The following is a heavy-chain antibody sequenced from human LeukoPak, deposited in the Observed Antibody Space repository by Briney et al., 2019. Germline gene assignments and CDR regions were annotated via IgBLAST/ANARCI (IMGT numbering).Heavy chain of an antibody. V-gene: IGHV1-18*01. CDR1: GYTFTSYG. D-gene: IGHD2-2*02. Sequence: GASVKVSCKASGYTFTSYGISWMRQAPGQGLEWMGWISAYNGNTNYAQNLQGRVTMTTDTSTSTAYMELRSLRSDDTAVYYCARGGGYCSSTSCYTGIIRGWFDPWGQGTLVIVSS. J-gene: IGHJ5*02. CDR2: ISAYNGNT. CDR3: ARGGGYCSSTSCYTGIIRGWFDP.